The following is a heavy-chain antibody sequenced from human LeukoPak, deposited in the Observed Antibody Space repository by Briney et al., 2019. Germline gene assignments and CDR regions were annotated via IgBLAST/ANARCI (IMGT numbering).Heavy chain of an antibody. J-gene: IGHJ3*01. D-gene: IGHD3-16*02. CDR1: GDSIGTSY. Sequence: SETLALTCTVSGDSIGTSYWNWIRQPPGKGLEWIGYFSTSGSTNYNPSLQSRVTISVDTSKNHFSLRLSSVTAADTAVYYRARHGRAVWGSHPTKAFDLWGPGTMVTVSS. V-gene: IGHV4-4*08. CDR2: FSTSGST. CDR3: ARHGRAVWGSHPTKAFDL.